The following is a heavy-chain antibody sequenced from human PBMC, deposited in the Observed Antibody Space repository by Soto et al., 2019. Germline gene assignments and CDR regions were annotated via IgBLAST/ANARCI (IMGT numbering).Heavy chain of an antibody. Sequence: GESLKISCKGSGYSFTSYWISWVRQMPGKGLEWMGRIDPSDSYTNYSPSFQGHVTISADKSISTAYLQWSSLKASDTAMYYCARRGILTGSFYGMDVWGRGTTVTVSS. V-gene: IGHV5-10-1*01. D-gene: IGHD3-9*01. CDR1: GYSFTSYW. J-gene: IGHJ6*02. CDR3: ARRGILTGSFYGMDV. CDR2: IDPSDSYT.